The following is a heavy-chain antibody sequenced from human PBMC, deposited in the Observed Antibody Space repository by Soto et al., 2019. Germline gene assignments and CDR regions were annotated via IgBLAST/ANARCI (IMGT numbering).Heavy chain of an antibody. V-gene: IGHV6-1*01. CDR1: GDSVSSNSAA. CDR3: ARGQLELRRYYYYYMDV. CDR2: TYYRSKWYN. J-gene: IGHJ6*03. D-gene: IGHD1-1*01. Sequence: SQTLSITCAISGDSVSSNSAAWNWIRQSPSRGLEWLGRTYYRSKWYNDYAVSVKSRITINPDASKNQFSLQLNSVTPEDTAVYYCARGQLELRRYYYYYMDVWGKGTTVTVSS.